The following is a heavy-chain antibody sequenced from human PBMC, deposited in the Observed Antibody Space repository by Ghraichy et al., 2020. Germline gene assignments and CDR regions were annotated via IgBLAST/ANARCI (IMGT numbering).Heavy chain of an antibody. Sequence: SETLSLTCAVYGGSFSGYYWSWIRQPPGKGLEWIGEINHSGSTNYNPSLKSRVTISVDTSKNQFSLKLSSVTAADTAVYYCARGPPTRPRHYYYYYGMDVWGQGTTVTVSS. J-gene: IGHJ6*02. CDR3: ARGPPTRPRHYYYYYGMDV. V-gene: IGHV4-34*01. CDR1: GGSFSGYY. CDR2: INHSGST.